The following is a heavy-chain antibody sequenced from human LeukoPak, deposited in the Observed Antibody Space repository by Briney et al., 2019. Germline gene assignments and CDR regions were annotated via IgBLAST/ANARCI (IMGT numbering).Heavy chain of an antibody. CDR2: ISSSSSTI. Sequence: QSGGSLRLSCAASGFTFSSYSMNWVRQAPGKGLEWVSYISSSSSTIYYADSVKGRFTISRDNAKNSLYLQMNSLRAEDTAVYYCARDKPDTATVVWDYWGQGTLVTVSS. J-gene: IGHJ4*02. D-gene: IGHD5-18*01. CDR3: ARDKPDTATVVWDY. CDR1: GFTFSSYS. V-gene: IGHV3-48*01.